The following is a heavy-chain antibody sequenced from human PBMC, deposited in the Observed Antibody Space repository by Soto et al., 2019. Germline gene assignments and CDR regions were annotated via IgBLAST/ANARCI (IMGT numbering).Heavy chain of an antibody. CDR3: AKDIEGIGSFYYYGSEPIDI. J-gene: IGHJ3*02. CDR1: GFTFSSYA. Sequence: PGGSLRLSCAASGFTFSSYAMSWVRQAPGKGLEWVSAISGSGGSTYYADSVKGRFTISRDNSKNTLYLQMNSLRAEDTAVYYCAKDIEGIGSFYYYGSEPIDIWGQGTMVTVSS. CDR2: ISGSGGST. V-gene: IGHV3-23*01. D-gene: IGHD3-10*01.